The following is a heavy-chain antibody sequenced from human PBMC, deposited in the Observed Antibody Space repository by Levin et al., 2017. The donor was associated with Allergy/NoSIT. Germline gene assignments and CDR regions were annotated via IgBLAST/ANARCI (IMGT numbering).Heavy chain of an antibody. D-gene: IGHD2-8*01. CDR1: GFTFSSYG. CDR2: ISYDGSNK. V-gene: IGHV3-30*03. Sequence: GGSLRLSCAASGFTFSSYGMHWVRQAPGKGLEWVAVISYDGSNKYYADSVKGRFTISRDNSKNTLYLQMNSLRAEDTAVYYCAREGGSVLMVYAIRDYGMDGWGQGTTVTVSS. CDR3: AREGGSVLMVYAIRDYGMDG. J-gene: IGHJ6*02.